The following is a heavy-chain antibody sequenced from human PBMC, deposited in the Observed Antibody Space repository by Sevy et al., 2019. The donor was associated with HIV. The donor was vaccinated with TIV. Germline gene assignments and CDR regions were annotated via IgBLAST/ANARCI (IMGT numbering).Heavy chain of an antibody. J-gene: IGHJ4*02. D-gene: IGHD1-26*01. CDR2: IYYNGHI. CDR3: AGENAWGRGYS. CDR1: GGSITSLY. V-gene: IGHV4-59*08. Sequence: ETLSLTCTVSGGSITSLYWNWIRQPPGKGLEWIPNIYYNGHINYNPSLKSRVTLSLDTSKNQFTLRLSSVTAADTAMYYCAGENAWGRGYSWGQGTLVTVSS.